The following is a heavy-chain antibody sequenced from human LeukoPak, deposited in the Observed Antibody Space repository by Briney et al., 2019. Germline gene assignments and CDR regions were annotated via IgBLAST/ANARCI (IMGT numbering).Heavy chain of an antibody. D-gene: IGHD2-21*02. J-gene: IGHJ2*01. CDR1: GFTFSSYA. CDR3: ARPPIVVVTGGFDL. V-gene: IGHV3-30*04. CDR2: ISYDGSNK. Sequence: PGRSLRLSCAASGFTFSSYAMHWVRQAPCKGLEWVAVISYDGSNKYYADSVKGRFTISRDNSKNTLYLQMNSLRAEDTAVYYCARPPIVVVTGGFDLWGRGTLVTVSS.